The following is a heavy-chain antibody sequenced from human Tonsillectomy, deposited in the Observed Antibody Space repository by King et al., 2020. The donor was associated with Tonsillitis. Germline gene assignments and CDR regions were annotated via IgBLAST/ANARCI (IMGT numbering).Heavy chain of an antibody. CDR2: IYHSGST. Sequence: QLQESGSGLVKPSQTLSLTCAVSGGSISSGGYSWSWIRQPPGKGLEWIGDIYHSGSTYYNPSLKSRVTISVDRSKNQFSLKVRSVTAADTAVYFCARALAVGDPVSFDYWGQGTLVTVSS. V-gene: IGHV4-30-2*01. CDR1: GGSISSGGYS. CDR3: ARALAVGDPVSFDY. D-gene: IGHD6-19*01. J-gene: IGHJ4*02.